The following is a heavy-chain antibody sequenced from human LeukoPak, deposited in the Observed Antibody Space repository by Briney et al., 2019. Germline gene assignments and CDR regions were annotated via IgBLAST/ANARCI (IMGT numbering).Heavy chain of an antibody. Sequence: PGGSLRLSCAASGFTFSSYAMSWVRQAPGKGLEWVAVIWYDGSNKYYADSVKGRFTISRDNSKNTLYLQMNSLRAEDTAVYYCAKDQLVRFDYYMDVWGKGTTVTVSS. CDR2: IWYDGSNK. J-gene: IGHJ6*03. CDR3: AKDQLVRFDYYMDV. CDR1: GFTFSSYA. D-gene: IGHD6-6*01. V-gene: IGHV3-33*06.